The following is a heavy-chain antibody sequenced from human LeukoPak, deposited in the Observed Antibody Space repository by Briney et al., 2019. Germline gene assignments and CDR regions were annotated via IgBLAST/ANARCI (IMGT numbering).Heavy chain of an antibody. Sequence: GGSLRLSCAASGFTFSSYSMNWVRQAPGKGLEWVSSISSSSSYIYYADSVRGRFTISRDNAKNSLYLQMNSLRAEDTAVYYCARGAIVGANFDYWGQGTLVTVSS. CDR2: ISSSSSYI. J-gene: IGHJ4*02. CDR1: GFTFSSYS. D-gene: IGHD1-26*01. V-gene: IGHV3-21*01. CDR3: ARGAIVGANFDY.